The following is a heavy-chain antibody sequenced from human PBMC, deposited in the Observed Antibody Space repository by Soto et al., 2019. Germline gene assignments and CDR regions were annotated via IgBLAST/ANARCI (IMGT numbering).Heavy chain of an antibody. V-gene: IGHV1-69*06. CDR2: IIPIFGTA. CDR1: GGTFSSYA. Sequence: SVKVSCKASGGTFSSYAISWVRQAPGQGLEWMGGIIPIFGTANYAQKFQGRVTITADKSTSTAYMELSSLRSEDTAVYYCARWGSYDVWSGYYEEAGAFDIWGQGTMVTVSS. D-gene: IGHD3-3*01. J-gene: IGHJ3*02. CDR3: ARWGSYDVWSGYYEEAGAFDI.